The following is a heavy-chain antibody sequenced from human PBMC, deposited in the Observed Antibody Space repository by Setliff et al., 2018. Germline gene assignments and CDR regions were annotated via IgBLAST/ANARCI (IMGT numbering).Heavy chain of an antibody. CDR1: GYNFTDYG. CDR2: ISPYSGNT. D-gene: IGHD2-2*01. V-gene: IGHV1-18*01. CDR3: SRLVRYCTRTSCQRLSGDDY. Sequence: AASVKVSCKASGYNFTDYGVTWVRQAPGQGLEWVGWISPYSGNTYYAPKFQGRITMTTDTSTTTAYMELKSLPSDDTAIYYCSRLVRYCTRTSCQRLSGDDYWGQGALVTVSS. J-gene: IGHJ4*02.